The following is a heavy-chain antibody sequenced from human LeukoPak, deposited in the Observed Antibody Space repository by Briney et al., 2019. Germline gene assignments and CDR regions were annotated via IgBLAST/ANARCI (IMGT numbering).Heavy chain of an antibody. CDR2: ISAYNGNT. D-gene: IGHD3-22*01. CDR1: GYTFTSYG. Sequence: GASVKVSCKASGYTFTSYGISWVRQAPGQGLEWMGWISAYNGNTNYAQKLQGRVTMTTDTSTSTAYMELRSLRVDDTAVYYCAKGYYDSSGYPLRPSFEYWGQGTLVTVSS. CDR3: AKGYYDSSGYPLRPSFEY. V-gene: IGHV1-18*01. J-gene: IGHJ4*02.